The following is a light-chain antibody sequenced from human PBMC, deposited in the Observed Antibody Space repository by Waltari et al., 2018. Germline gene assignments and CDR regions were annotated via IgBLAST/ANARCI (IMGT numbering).Light chain of an antibody. CDR3: ATWDDSLRAHV. Sequence: QSVLTQPPSASGTPGQGVIISCSGSSSTPGTNYLSWYQQLPGTAPRLLIYRNNQRPSGVPDRFSGSKSGTSASLAISGLRSEDEADYYCATWDDSLRAHVFGTGTKVTVL. CDR1: SSTPGTNY. J-gene: IGLJ1*01. V-gene: IGLV1-47*01. CDR2: RNN.